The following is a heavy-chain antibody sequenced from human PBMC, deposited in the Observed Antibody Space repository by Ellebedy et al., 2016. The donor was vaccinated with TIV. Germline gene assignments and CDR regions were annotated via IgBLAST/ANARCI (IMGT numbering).Heavy chain of an antibody. V-gene: IGHV4-34*01. D-gene: IGHD2-8*02. CDR2: TIQGGTT. CDR1: GGPFSGYY. J-gene: IGHJ4*02. Sequence: MPSETLSLTCAVFGGPFSGYYWTWIRQPPGRGLEWIGETIQGGTTKYSPSLESRVSISIDTSKNQFSLKLSAVTAADAAVYYCARGAYYTGYYIFDYWGQGALVTVSS. CDR3: ARGAYYTGYYIFDY.